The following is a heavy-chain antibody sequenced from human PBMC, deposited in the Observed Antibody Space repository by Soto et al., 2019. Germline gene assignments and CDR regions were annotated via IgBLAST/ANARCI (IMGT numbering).Heavy chain of an antibody. V-gene: IGHV3-21*01. CDR3: ARDLYCSSTRCYFSGMDV. CDR2: ISSSSSYI. D-gene: IGHD2-2*01. Sequence: GASLRVSCAASGFTFGSYSMNWVRQAPGKGLEWVSSISSSSSYIYYADSVKGRFTLSRDNAKNSLYLQMNSLRAEDTAVYYCARDLYCSSTRCYFSGMDVWGQGTTVTVSS. CDR1: GFTFGSYS. J-gene: IGHJ6*02.